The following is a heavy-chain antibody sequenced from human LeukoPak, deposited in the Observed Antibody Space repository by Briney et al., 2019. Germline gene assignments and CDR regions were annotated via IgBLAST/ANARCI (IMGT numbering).Heavy chain of an antibody. D-gene: IGHD3-22*01. CDR3: ARATYYYDSSGSRPYYYYYMDV. CDR2: ISSNGGST. CDR1: GFTFSSYA. Sequence: GGSLRLSCAASGFTFSSYAMHWVRQAPGKGLEYVSAISSNGGSTYYANSVKGRFTISRDNSKNTLYLQVGSLRAEDMAVYYCARATYYYDSSGSRPYYYYYMDVWGKGTTVTISS. J-gene: IGHJ6*03. V-gene: IGHV3-64*01.